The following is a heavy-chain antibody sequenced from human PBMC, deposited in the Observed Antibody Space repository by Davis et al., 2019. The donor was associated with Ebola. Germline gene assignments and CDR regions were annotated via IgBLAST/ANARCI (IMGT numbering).Heavy chain of an antibody. CDR2: ISSSSSYI. D-gene: IGHD6-19*01. V-gene: IGHV3-21*01. Sequence: GESLKISYAASGFTFSSYSMNWVRQAPGKGLEWVSSISSSSSYIYYADSVKGRFSISRDNAKNSLYLQMNSLRAEDTAVYYCASGRAQWLAYWGQGTLVTVSS. CDR1: GFTFSSYS. CDR3: ASGRAQWLAY. J-gene: IGHJ4*02.